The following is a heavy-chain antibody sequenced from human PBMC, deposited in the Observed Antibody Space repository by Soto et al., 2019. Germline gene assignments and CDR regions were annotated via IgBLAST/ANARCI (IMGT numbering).Heavy chain of an antibody. Sequence: PSETLSLTCTVFGGSISSGDYYRSWIRQPPGEGLEWIGYIYYSGSTYYNPSLKSRVTISVDTSKNQFSLKLSSVTAADTAVYYCARDLRSGYDESYYFDNWGQGTLVTVSS. D-gene: IGHD5-12*01. CDR2: IYYSGST. J-gene: IGHJ4*02. V-gene: IGHV4-30-4*08. CDR3: ARDLRSGYDESYYFDN. CDR1: GGSISSGDYY.